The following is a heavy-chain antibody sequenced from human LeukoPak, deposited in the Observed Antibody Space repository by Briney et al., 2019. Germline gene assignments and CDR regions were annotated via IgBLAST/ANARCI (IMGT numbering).Heavy chain of an antibody. J-gene: IGHJ4*02. CDR1: GGSISSRNW. D-gene: IGHD6-13*01. CDR3: AREGNAAAGTPDFDY. Sequence: NSSGTLSLTCAVSGGSISSRNWWGWVRQPPGKGLEWIGEISRTGNIDYDPSVRSRATISLDKSKSQFPLRLTSLTSADTAVYYCAREGNAAAGTPDFDYWGQGTLVTVSS. V-gene: IGHV4-4*02. CDR2: ISRTGNI.